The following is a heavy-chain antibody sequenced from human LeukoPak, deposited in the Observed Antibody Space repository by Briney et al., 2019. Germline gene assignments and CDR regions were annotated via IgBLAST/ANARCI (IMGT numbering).Heavy chain of an antibody. CDR1: GYTFTSYY. CDR2: INPSGGGT. V-gene: IGHV1-46*01. D-gene: IGHD3-22*01. J-gene: IGHJ4*02. CDR3: ARPYYDSSGYYYEPHFDY. Sequence: GASVKVSCKASGYTFTSYYMHWVRQAPGQGLEWMGIINPSGGGTSYAQKFQGRVTMTRDTSTSTVYMELSSLRSEDTAVYYCARPYYDSSGYYYEPHFDYWGQGTLVTVSS.